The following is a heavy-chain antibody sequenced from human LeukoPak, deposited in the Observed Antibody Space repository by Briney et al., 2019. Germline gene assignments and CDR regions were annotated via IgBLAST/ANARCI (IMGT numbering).Heavy chain of an antibody. Sequence: ETLSLTCAVYGGSFSGSYWSWVRQAPGKGLEWVSAISGSGGSTYYADSVKGRFTISRDNSKNTLYLQMNSLRAEDTAVYYCAKGYYLNSVLRFLEWLPFDYWGQGTLVTVSS. CDR1: GGSFSGSY. CDR3: AKGYYLNSVLRFLEWLPFDY. CDR2: ISGSGGST. V-gene: IGHV3-23*01. D-gene: IGHD3-3*01. J-gene: IGHJ4*02.